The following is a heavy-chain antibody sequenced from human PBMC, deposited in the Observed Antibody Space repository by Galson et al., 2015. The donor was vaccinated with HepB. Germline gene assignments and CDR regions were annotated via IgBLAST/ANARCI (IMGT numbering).Heavy chain of an antibody. CDR2: ISAYSGKT. J-gene: IGHJ4*02. CDR1: IYTFTRYG. Sequence: SVKVSCKASIYTFTRYGISWVRQAPGQGLEWMGWISAYSGKTKYAQKLQGRVTMTTDTSTSTAYMELRNLRSDDTAIYYCAAQVVAAATVDSWGQGILVTVSS. D-gene: IGHD2-2*01. V-gene: IGHV1-18*01. CDR3: AAQVVAAATVDS.